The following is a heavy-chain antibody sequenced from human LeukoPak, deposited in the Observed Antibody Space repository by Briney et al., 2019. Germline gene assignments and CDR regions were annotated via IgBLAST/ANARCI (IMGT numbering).Heavy chain of an antibody. CDR1: GGSFSGYY. CDR3: ARGRDYVWGSYRYTGYYGMDV. D-gene: IGHD3-16*02. V-gene: IGHV4-34*01. J-gene: IGHJ6*02. CDR2: INHSGST. Sequence: SETLSFTCAVYGGSFSGYYWSWIRQPPGKGLEWIGEINHSGSTNYNPSLKSRVTISVDTSKNQFSLKLSSVTAADTAVYYCARGRDYVWGSYRYTGYYGMDVWGQGTTVTVSS.